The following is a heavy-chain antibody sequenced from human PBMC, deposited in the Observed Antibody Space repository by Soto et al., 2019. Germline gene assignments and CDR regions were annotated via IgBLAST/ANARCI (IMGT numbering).Heavy chain of an antibody. V-gene: IGHV3-33*01. CDR2: IWYDGSNK. CDR1: GFTFSSYG. D-gene: IGHD6-19*01. J-gene: IGHJ4*02. Sequence: QVQQVESGGGVVQPGRSLRLSCAASGFTFSSYGMHWVRQAPGKGLEWVAVIWYDGSNKYYADSVKGRFTISRDNSKNTLYLQMNSLRAEDTAVYYCARSAIAVAGMVYFDYWGQGTLVTVSS. CDR3: ARSAIAVAGMVYFDY.